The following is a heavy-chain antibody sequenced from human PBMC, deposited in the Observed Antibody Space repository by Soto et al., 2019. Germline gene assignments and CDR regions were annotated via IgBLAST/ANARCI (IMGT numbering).Heavy chain of an antibody. D-gene: IGHD1-7*01. CDR1: GFTFSDYY. V-gene: IGHV3-11*01. CDR2: ISSSGSTI. J-gene: IGHJ4*02. CDR3: ARYRSAELPEGKVDY. Sequence: GGSLRLSCAASGFTFSDYYMSWIRQAPGKGLEWVSYISSSGSTIYYADSVKGRFTISRDNAKNSLYLQMNSLRAEDTAVYYCARYRSAELPEGKVDYWGQGTLVTVSS.